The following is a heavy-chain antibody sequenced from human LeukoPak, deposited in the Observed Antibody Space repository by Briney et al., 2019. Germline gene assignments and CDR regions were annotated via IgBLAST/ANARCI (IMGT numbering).Heavy chain of an antibody. CDR2: FDPEDGET. CDR1: GYTLTELS. CDR3: ATPSFSSGWDRAFDY. J-gene: IGHJ4*02. Sequence: ASVKVSFKVSGYTLTELSMHWVRQAPGKGLEWMGGFDPEDGETIYAQKFQGRVTMTEDTSTDTAYMELSSLRSEDTAVYYCATPSFSSGWDRAFDYWGQGTLVTVSS. D-gene: IGHD6-19*01. V-gene: IGHV1-24*01.